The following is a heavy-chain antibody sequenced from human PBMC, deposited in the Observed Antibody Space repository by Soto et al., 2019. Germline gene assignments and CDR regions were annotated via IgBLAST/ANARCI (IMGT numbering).Heavy chain of an antibody. CDR1: GYTFTSYA. CDR2: INAGNGNT. V-gene: IGHV1-3*01. CDR3: ARDLSGYSYGYPDYYYYGMDV. Sequence: RASVKVSCKASGYTFTSYAMHWVRQAPGQRLEWMGWINAGNGNTKYSQKFQGRVTITRDTSASTAYMELSSLRSEDTAVYYCARDLSGYSYGYPDYYYYGMDVWGQGTTVTVSS. D-gene: IGHD5-18*01. J-gene: IGHJ6*02.